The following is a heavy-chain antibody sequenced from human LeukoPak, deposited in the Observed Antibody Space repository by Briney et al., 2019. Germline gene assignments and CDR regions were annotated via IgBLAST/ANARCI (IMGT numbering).Heavy chain of an antibody. CDR3: VRDTGGSGSYPDY. D-gene: IGHD1-26*01. CDR1: GFTFSNYW. Sequence: GGSLRLSCAASGFTFSNYWMIWVRQAPGKGLEWVANIKQDASETWYVDSVKGRFTISRDNAKNSLYLQMNSLRAEDTTVYYCVRDTGGSGSYPDYWGQGTLVTVSS. V-gene: IGHV3-7*01. CDR2: IKQDASET. J-gene: IGHJ4*02.